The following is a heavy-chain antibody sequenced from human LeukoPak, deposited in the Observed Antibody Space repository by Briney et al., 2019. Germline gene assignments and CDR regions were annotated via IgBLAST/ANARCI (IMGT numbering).Heavy chain of an antibody. CDR3: ARESDDSSGYYYRLFDY. D-gene: IGHD3-22*01. CDR1: GGSISSYY. Sequence: SETLSLTCAVSGGSISSYYWSWIRQPPGKGLEWSGYIYYSGSTNYNPSLKSRVTISVDTSKNQFSLKLSSVTAADTAVYYCARESDDSSGYYYRLFDYWGQGTLVTVSS. V-gene: IGHV4-59*01. CDR2: IYYSGST. J-gene: IGHJ4*02.